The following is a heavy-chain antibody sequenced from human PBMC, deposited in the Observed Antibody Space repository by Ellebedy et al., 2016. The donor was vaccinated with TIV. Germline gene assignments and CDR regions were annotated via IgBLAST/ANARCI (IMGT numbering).Heavy chain of an antibody. CDR2: MNPNSGNT. CDR3: ARGVVVPAAIPSWYFEL. Sequence: ASVKVSXXASGYTFTSYDINWVRQATGQGLEWMGWMNPNSGNTGYAQKFQGRVTMTRNTSISTAYMELSSLRSEDTAVYYCARGVVVPAAIPSWYFELWGRGTLVTVSS. J-gene: IGHJ2*01. V-gene: IGHV1-8*01. CDR1: GYTFTSYD. D-gene: IGHD2-2*01.